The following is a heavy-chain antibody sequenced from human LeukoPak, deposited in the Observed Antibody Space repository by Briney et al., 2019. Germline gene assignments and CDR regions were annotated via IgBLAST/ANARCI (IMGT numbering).Heavy chain of an antibody. D-gene: IGHD6-6*01. Sequence: PGGSLRLSCVASEFTINDAWMSWVRQAPGKGLEWVGRIKSKTDGGTTEYAAPVKGRFTISRDDSKNTLYLQMNSLKTEDTAMYYCSSWGSTPGVSSDDYWGQGTLVTVSS. J-gene: IGHJ4*02. CDR2: IKSKTDGGTT. V-gene: IGHV3-15*01. CDR1: EFTINDAW. CDR3: SSWGSTPGVSSDDY.